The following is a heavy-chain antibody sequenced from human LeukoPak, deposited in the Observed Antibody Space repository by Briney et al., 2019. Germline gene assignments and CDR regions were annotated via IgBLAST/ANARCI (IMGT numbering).Heavy chain of an antibody. D-gene: IGHD6-19*01. J-gene: IGHJ4*02. V-gene: IGHV3-23*01. CDR3: AKETYSSGWYPYFDY. Sequence: PGGSLRLSCVASGFTFSSYAMSWVRQAPGKGLEWVPGISGSGGSTYYADSVKGRFTISRDNSKNTLFLQMNSLRAEDTAVYYCAKETYSSGWYPYFDYWGQGTLVTVSS. CDR1: GFTFSSYA. CDR2: ISGSGGST.